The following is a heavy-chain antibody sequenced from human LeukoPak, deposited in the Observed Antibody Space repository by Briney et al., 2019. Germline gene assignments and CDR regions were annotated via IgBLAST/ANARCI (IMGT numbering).Heavy chain of an antibody. Sequence: PGRSLSLSCVASGFTFSGYAMHWVRQAPDKGLEWVAVISYDGSKESYADSVKGRFTVSRDNSKNTLYLQMNSPRAEDTAVYYCAREGGYCSSTTCYFDSWGQGTLVTVSS. CDR2: ISYDGSKE. CDR3: AREGGYCSSTTCYFDS. D-gene: IGHD2-2*01. J-gene: IGHJ4*02. CDR1: GFTFSGYA. V-gene: IGHV3-30-3*01.